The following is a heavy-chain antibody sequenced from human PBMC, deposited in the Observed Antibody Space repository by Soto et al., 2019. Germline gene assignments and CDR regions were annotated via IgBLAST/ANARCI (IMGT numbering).Heavy chain of an antibody. V-gene: IGHV4-39*01. D-gene: IGHD3-3*01. CDR3: ARHSLIRFLEPNWFDP. J-gene: IGHJ5*02. CDR1: GGSISSSSYY. CDR2: IYYSGST. Sequence: PSETLSLTCTVSGGSISSSSYYWGWIRQPPGKGLEWIGSIYYSGSTYYNPSLKSRVTISVDTSKNQFSLKLSSVTAADTAVYYCARHSLIRFLEPNWFDPCGQGTLVTVSS.